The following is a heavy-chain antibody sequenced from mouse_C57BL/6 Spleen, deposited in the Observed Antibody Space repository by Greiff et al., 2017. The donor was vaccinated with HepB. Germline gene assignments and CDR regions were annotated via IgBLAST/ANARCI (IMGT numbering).Heavy chain of an antibody. Sequence: DVMLVESGGGLVQPGGSLSLSCAASGFTFTDYYMSWVRQPPGKALEWLGFIRNKASGYKTEYSASGKGRFTISRDNSQSIRYLQMKALGAEDSATYYCARYHYYYGSSSYAMDYWGQGTSVTVSS. V-gene: IGHV7-3*01. J-gene: IGHJ4*01. CDR1: GFTFTDYY. D-gene: IGHD1-1*01. CDR2: IRNKASGYKT. CDR3: ARYHYYYGSSSYAMDY.